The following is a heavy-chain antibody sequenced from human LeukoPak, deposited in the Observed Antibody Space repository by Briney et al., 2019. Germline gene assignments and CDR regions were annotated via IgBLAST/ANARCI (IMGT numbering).Heavy chain of an antibody. Sequence: ASVKVSCNASGYTFTSYAMNWVRQAPGQGLEWMGWINANTGNPTYAQGFTGRFVFSLDTSVSTAYLQWSSLKASDTAMYYCARFPNSGYDYESPYFDYWGQGTLVTVSS. CDR3: ARFPNSGYDYESPYFDY. CDR2: INANTGNP. D-gene: IGHD5-12*01. CDR1: GYTFTSYA. J-gene: IGHJ4*02. V-gene: IGHV7-4-1*02.